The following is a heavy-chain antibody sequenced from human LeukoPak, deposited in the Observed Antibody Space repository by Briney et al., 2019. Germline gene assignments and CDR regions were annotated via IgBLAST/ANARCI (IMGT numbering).Heavy chain of an antibody. CDR1: GGSFSGYY. CDR2: INQSGST. CDR3: ARREFPLLGPYFFDY. Sequence: SETLSLTCAVHGGSFSGYYWTWIRQPPGKGLGWIGEINQSGSTNYKPSLKSRVTISVDTSKNQFSLMLSSVTAADTAVYYCARREFPLLGPYFFDYWGQGTLVTVSS. J-gene: IGHJ4*02. D-gene: IGHD7-27*01. V-gene: IGHV4-34*01.